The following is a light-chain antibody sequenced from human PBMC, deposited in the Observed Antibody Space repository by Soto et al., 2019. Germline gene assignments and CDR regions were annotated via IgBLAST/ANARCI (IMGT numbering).Light chain of an antibody. J-gene: IGLJ1*01. V-gene: IGLV2-23*02. Sequence: QSVVTQPASVSGSPRQSITISCTGTNSDVGSYNLVSWFQQHPGKAPKLVIYEVTKRPSGVSDRFSGSKSGNTASLTISGLQAEEEADYYCFSYAGDSVYVFGTGTKVT. CDR1: NSDVGSYNL. CDR3: FSYAGDSVYV. CDR2: EVT.